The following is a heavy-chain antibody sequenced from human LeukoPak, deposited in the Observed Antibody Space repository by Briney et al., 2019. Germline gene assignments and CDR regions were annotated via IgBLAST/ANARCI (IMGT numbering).Heavy chain of an antibody. D-gene: IGHD4-17*01. CDR2: IYYSGST. J-gene: IGHJ6*02. CDR3: ARETVTTSEDYYGMDV. V-gene: IGHV4-61*01. Sequence: MPSETLSLTCTVSGGSVSSGSYYWSWIRQPPGKGLEWIGYIYYSGSTNYNPSLKSRVTISVDTSKNQFSLELSSVTAADTAVYYCARETVTTSEDYYGMDVWGQGTTVTVSS. CDR1: GGSVSSGSYY.